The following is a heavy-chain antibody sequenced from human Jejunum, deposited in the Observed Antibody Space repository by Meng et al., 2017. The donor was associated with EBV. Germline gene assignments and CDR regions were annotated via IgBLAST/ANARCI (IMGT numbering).Heavy chain of an antibody. CDR3: ARVGSFLRSY. Sequence: WGVGLVRAPGTPSLACVVDGGSLRGYDCSGLRQPPGKGMEWIGENNHSGRTNYNPSLMSRDTTSVATSKNQFSLKLRSVPVADTAVYYCARVGSFLRSYWGQGTLVTVSS. CDR1: GGSLRGYD. V-gene: IGHV4-34*01. J-gene: IGHJ4*02. D-gene: IGHD2/OR15-2a*01. CDR2: NNHSGRT.